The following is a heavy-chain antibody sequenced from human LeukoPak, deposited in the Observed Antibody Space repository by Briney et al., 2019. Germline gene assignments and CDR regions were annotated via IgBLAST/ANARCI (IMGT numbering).Heavy chain of an antibody. J-gene: IGHJ3*02. Sequence: SSETLSLTCTVSGGSISSYYWSWIRQPPGKGLEWIGYIYYSGTTNYNPSLKSRVTISVDTSKNQFSLKLSSVTAADTAVYYCARQDSGWRRDAFDIWGQGTMVTVSS. CDR3: ARQDSGWRRDAFDI. D-gene: IGHD6-19*01. CDR1: GGSISSYY. CDR2: IYYSGTT. V-gene: IGHV4-59*08.